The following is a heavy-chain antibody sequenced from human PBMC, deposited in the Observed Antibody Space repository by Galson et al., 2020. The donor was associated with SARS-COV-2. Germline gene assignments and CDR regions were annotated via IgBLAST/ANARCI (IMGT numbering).Heavy chain of an antibody. J-gene: IGHJ6*02. CDR3: ASELYYYGSGSYRPYYGMDV. CDR2: IYYSGST. CDR1: GGSISSGGYY. Sequence: ASETLSLTCTVSGGSISSGGYYWSWIRQHTGKGLEWIGYIYYSGSTYYNPSLKSRVTISVDTSKNQFSLKLSSVTAADTAVYYCASELYYYGSGSYRPYYGMDVWGQGTTVTVSS. D-gene: IGHD3-10*01. V-gene: IGHV4-31*03.